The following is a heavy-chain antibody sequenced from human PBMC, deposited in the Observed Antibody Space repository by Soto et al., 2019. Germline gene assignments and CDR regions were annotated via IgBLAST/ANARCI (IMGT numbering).Heavy chain of an antibody. CDR3: ARKTTALRGGY. J-gene: IGHJ4*02. CDR1: GFTVNGNY. CDR2: IYGGNST. V-gene: IGHV3-53*01. Sequence: EEQLVESGGGLIQPGGSLRLSCAASGFTVNGNYMTWVRQAPGKGLAWVSVIYGGNSTSYADSVKGRFTISRDNSKNTLYLQMNSLRAEDTAVYYCARKTTALRGGYWGQGTLVTVSS. D-gene: IGHD4-17*01.